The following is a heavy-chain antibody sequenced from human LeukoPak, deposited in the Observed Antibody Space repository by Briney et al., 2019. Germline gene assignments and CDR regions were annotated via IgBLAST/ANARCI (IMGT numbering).Heavy chain of an antibody. Sequence: GGSLRLSRAASGFTFSSYGMHWVRQAPGKGLEWVAVISYDGSNKYYTDSVKGRFTISRDNSKNTLYLQMNSLRAEDTAVYYCARAAYDSSGYLTLWGQGTLVTVSS. V-gene: IGHV3-30*03. CDR1: GFTFSSYG. CDR3: ARAAYDSSGYLTL. CDR2: ISYDGSNK. D-gene: IGHD3-22*01. J-gene: IGHJ4*02.